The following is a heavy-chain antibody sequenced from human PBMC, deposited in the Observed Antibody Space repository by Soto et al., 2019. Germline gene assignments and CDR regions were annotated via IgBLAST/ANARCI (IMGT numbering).Heavy chain of an antibody. CDR2: ISAHNGNT. J-gene: IGHJ4*02. Sequence: QVHLVQSGAXXXXPGASVKVSCKGSGYAFTTYGITWVREAPGQGLEWMGWISAHNGNTNYAQKLQGRVTVTRDTSTSTAYMELRSLRADDTAVYYCARGRYADYWGQGALVTVSS. CDR1: GYAFTTYG. CDR3: ARGRYADY. D-gene: IGHD1-1*01. V-gene: IGHV1-18*01.